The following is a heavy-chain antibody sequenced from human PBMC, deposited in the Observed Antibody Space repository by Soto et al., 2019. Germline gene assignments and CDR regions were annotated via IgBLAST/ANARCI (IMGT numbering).Heavy chain of an antibody. D-gene: IGHD2-15*01. J-gene: IGHJ5*02. CDR1: GFTFSSYA. Sequence: GGSLRLSCAASGFTFSSYAMHWVRQAPGKGLEWVAVISYDGSNKYYADSVKGRFTISRDNSKNTLYLQMNSLRAEDTAVYYCARDGQDIVVVVAATPRNWFDPWGQGTLVTVSS. V-gene: IGHV3-30-3*01. CDR3: ARDGQDIVVVVAATPRNWFDP. CDR2: ISYDGSNK.